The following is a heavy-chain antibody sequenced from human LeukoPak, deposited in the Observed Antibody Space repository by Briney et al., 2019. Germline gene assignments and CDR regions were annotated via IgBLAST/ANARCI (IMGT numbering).Heavy chain of an antibody. D-gene: IGHD3-22*01. Sequence: LSGGSLRLSCAASGFTFSSYGMHWVRQAPGKGLEWVSAIYTGGSTYYAGSVKGRFTISRDNSKNMLYLQMNSLRAEDTAVYYCARNLYYYDSSGYYYYWGQGTLVTVSS. CDR1: GFTFSSYG. J-gene: IGHJ4*02. CDR3: ARNLYYYDSSGYYYY. CDR2: IYTGGST. V-gene: IGHV3-66*01.